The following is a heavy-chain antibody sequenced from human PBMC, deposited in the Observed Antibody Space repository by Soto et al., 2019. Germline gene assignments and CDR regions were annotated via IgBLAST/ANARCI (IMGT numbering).Heavy chain of an antibody. J-gene: IGHJ1*01. CDR1: GGSVSSGSYY. CDR2: INHSGST. V-gene: IGHV4-61*01. CDR3: ARVGTTGYSSGWYSSTLRKLPIHKYFQH. D-gene: IGHD6-19*01. Sequence: PSETLSLTSTVSGGSVSSGSYYWSWIRQPPGKGLEWIGEINHSGSTNYNPSLKSRVTISVDTSKNQFSLKLSSVTAADTAVYYCARVGTTGYSSGWYSSTLRKLPIHKYFQHWGQGTLVTVSS.